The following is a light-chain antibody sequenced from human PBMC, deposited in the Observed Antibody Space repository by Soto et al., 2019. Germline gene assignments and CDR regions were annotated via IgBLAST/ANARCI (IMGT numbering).Light chain of an antibody. CDR3: QQYGSSGT. Sequence: EIVMTQSPATLSVSPGERATLSCRASQSVSSSSLAWYQLKPGQAPRLLIYDASNRATGIPARFSGSGSGTDFTLTISRLEPEDFAVYYCQQYGSSGTFGQGTKVDI. J-gene: IGKJ1*01. CDR1: QSVSSSS. V-gene: IGKV3-20*01. CDR2: DAS.